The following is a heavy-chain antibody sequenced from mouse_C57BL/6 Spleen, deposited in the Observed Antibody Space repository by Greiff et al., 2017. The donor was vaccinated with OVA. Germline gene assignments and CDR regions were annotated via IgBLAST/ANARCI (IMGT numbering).Heavy chain of an antibody. D-gene: IGHD2-5*01. CDR1: GYTFTDYY. V-gene: IGHV1-26*01. Sequence: EVQLQQSGPELVKPGASVKISCKASGYTFTDYYMNWVKQSHGKSLEWIGDINPNNGGTSYNQKFKGKATLTVDKSSSTAYMELRSLTSEDSAVYYCARLDYSNYVRWYFDVWGTGTTVTVSS. CDR3: ARLDYSNYVRWYFDV. J-gene: IGHJ1*03. CDR2: INPNNGGT.